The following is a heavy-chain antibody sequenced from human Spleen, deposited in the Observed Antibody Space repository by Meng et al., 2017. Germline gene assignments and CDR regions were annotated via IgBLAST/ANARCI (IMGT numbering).Heavy chain of an antibody. D-gene: IGHD5-18*01. CDR2: INHSGST. V-gene: IGHV4-34*01. Sequence: SETLSLTCAVYGGSSSGYYWSWIRQLPGKGLEWIGEINHSGSTNYNPSLKSRVTISVDTSKNQFSLKLSSVTAADTAVYYCARQWIQLSRLGLRGGMDVWGQGTTVTVSS. CDR3: ARQWIQLSRLGLRGGMDV. J-gene: IGHJ6*02. CDR1: GGSSSGYY.